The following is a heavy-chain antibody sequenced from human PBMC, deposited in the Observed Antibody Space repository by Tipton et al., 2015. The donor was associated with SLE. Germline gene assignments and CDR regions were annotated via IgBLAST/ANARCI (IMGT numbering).Heavy chain of an antibody. D-gene: IGHD2-2*01. CDR1: GFTFSTYT. Sequence: SLRLSCAASGFTFSTYTMTWVRQAPGKGLEWVSSISSNSGYIYYADSVKGRFTISRDNAKNSLYLQINSLRVDDTAMYYCVSQGLLYQYQLLFWFDPWGQGTLVTVSS. CDR2: ISSNSGYI. J-gene: IGHJ5*02. CDR3: VSQGLLYQYQLLFWFDP. V-gene: IGHV3-21*01.